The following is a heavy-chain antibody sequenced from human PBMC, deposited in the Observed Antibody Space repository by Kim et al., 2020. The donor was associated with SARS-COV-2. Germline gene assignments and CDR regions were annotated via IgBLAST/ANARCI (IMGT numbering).Heavy chain of an antibody. CDR3: ASGHFDY. V-gene: IGHV3-48*02. CDR1: GFTLSNYD. CDR2: ISRGGGAT. Sequence: GGSLRLSCAVSGFTLSNYDMSWVRRAPGKGLEWISYISRGGGATYYADSVKGRFIISRDIAENSLSLQMSSLRDEDTAVYYCASGHFDYWGQGILVTVSS. J-gene: IGHJ4*02.